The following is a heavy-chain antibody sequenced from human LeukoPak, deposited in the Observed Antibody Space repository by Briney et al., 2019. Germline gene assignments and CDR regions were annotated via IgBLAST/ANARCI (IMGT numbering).Heavy chain of an antibody. CDR2: NIPIFGIA. Sequence: ASVKVSCKASGGTFSSYAISWVRQAPGQGLEWMGRNIPIFGIANYAQKFQGRVTITADKSTSTAYMELSSLRSEDTAVYYCAREEYQLLLGLYYGMDVWGQGTTVTVSS. V-gene: IGHV1-69*04. J-gene: IGHJ6*02. D-gene: IGHD2-2*01. CDR1: GGTFSSYA. CDR3: AREEYQLLLGLYYGMDV.